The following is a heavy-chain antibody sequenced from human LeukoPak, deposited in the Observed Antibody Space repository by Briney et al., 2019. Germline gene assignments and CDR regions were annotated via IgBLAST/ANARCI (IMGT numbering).Heavy chain of an antibody. CDR2: ISGSGVST. Sequence: GGSLRLSCAASGFTFSTYAMSWVRQAPGKGLEWVSAISGSGVSTYYADSVEGRFTISRDNSKNTLYLQMNRLRAEDTAVYYCANSDRWIRPVFDIWGQGTMVTVSS. CDR3: ANSDRWIRPVFDI. V-gene: IGHV3-23*01. D-gene: IGHD5-18*01. CDR1: GFTFSTYA. J-gene: IGHJ3*02.